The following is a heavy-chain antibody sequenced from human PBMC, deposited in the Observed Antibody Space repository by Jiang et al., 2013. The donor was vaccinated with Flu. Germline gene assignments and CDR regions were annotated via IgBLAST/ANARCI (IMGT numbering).Heavy chain of an antibody. CDR1: GGSITSGTYF. CDR3: ARHADRGGYQYGMDV. Sequence: GPGLVKPSETLSLTCTVSGGSITSGTYFWGWIRQPPGRGLEWIGSIFYDGNTYYNPSLQSRVTISLDTPNNQFFLKLSSVTAADTGMYYCARHADRGGYQYGMDVWGQGTTVTVSS. V-gene: IGHV4-39*01. D-gene: IGHD3-16*01. J-gene: IGHJ6*02. CDR2: IFYDGNT.